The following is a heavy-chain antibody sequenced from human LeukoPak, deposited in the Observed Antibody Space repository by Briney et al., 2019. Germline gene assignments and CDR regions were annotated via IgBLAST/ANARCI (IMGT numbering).Heavy chain of an antibody. CDR2: IYYSGST. Sequence: SETLSLTCTVSGGSISSYYWSWIRQPPGKGLEWIGSIYYSGSTYYNPSLKSRVTISVDTSKNQFSLKLSSVTAADTAVYYCARDGTFGFWSGGDYYYYYMDVWGKGTTVTVSS. CDR3: ARDGTFGFWSGGDYYYYYMDV. D-gene: IGHD3-3*01. V-gene: IGHV4-59*12. CDR1: GGSISSYY. J-gene: IGHJ6*03.